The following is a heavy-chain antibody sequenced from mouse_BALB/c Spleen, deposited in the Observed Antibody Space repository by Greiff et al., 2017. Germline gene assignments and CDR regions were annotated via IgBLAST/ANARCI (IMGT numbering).Heavy chain of an antibody. CDR2: ISNGGGST. J-gene: IGHJ4*01. Sequence: EVNVVESGGGLVQPGGSLKLSCAASGFTFSSYTMSWVRQTPEKRLEWVAYISNGGGSTYYPDTVKGRFTISRDNAKNTLYLQMSSLKSEDTAMYYCARRFYDYDEGLAMDYWGQGTSVTVSS. CDR1: GFTFSSYT. CDR3: ARRFYDYDEGLAMDY. D-gene: IGHD2-4*01. V-gene: IGHV5-12-2*01.